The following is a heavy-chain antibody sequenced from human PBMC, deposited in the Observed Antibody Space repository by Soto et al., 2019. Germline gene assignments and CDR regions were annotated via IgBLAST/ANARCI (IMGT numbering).Heavy chain of an antibody. CDR2: IYHSGST. CDR3: ARDIKGSSYSFYYFDY. CDR1: GYSISSGYY. J-gene: IGHJ4*02. V-gene: IGHV4-38-2*02. Sequence: SETLSLTCAVSGYSISSGYYWGWIRQPPGEGLEWIGSIYHSGSTYYNPSLKSRVTISVDTSKNQFSLKLSSVTAADTAVYYCARDIKGSSYSFYYFDYWGQGTLVTVSS. D-gene: IGHD1-26*01.